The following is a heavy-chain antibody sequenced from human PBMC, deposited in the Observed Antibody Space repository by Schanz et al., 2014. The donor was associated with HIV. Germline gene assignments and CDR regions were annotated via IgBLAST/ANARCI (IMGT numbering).Heavy chain of an antibody. D-gene: IGHD6-13*01. CDR2: IWYDGTNI. CDR1: GFTFNIYG. Sequence: QVQLVESGGGVVQPGRSLRLSCEASGFTFNIYGMHWVRQAPGKGLEWVAVIWYDGTNIDYADSVKGRFTVSRDNSKNMLYLQMNSLRAEDTAVYYCAREYYSRNWNWFDPWGQGTLVTVSS. CDR3: AREYYSRNWNWFDP. J-gene: IGHJ5*02. V-gene: IGHV3-33*01.